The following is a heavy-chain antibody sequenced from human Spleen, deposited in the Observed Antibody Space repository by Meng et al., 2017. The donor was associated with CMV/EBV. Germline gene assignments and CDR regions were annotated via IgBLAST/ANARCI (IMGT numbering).Heavy chain of an antibody. V-gene: IGHV4-38-2*02. D-gene: IGHD2-2*01. Sequence: SETLSLTCTVSGYSISTGYFWGWIRQSPGKGLEWIGIYDTGATYYNPSLKSRVVISVDTSERRFSLKLSAVTAADTAVYYCVRHIIVVPARGYGVDVWGQGTTVTVSS. J-gene: IGHJ6*02. CDR1: GYSISTGYF. CDR3: VRHIIVVPARGYGVDV. CDR2: IYDTGAT.